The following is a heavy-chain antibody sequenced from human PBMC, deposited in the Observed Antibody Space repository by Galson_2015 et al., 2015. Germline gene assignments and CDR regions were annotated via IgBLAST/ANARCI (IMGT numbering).Heavy chain of an antibody. D-gene: IGHD3-10*01. CDR1: GFTFSSYS. CDR2: ISSSSSYI. Sequence: SLRLSCAASGFTFSSYSMDWVRQAPGKGLEWVSSISSSSSYIYYADSVKGRFTISRDDAKNSLYLQMNSLRAEDTAVYYCASRITMVRGVMRAWDYWGQGTLVTVSS. V-gene: IGHV3-21*01. CDR3: ASRITMVRGVMRAWDY. J-gene: IGHJ4*02.